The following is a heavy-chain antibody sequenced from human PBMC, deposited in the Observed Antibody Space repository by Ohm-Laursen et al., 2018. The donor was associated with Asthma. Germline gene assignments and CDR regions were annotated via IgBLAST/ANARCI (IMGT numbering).Heavy chain of an antibody. J-gene: IGHJ4*02. V-gene: IGHV3-15*01. CDR3: TTLTSMVRGVVLGY. CDR1: GFTFSNVW. Sequence: SLRLSCAASGFTFSNVWMNWVRQAPGKGLEWVGRIRSKAAGGTTEYAARVKGRFIMSRDDSKNTLYLEMNSLKTEDTAVYYCTTLTSMVRGVVLGYWGQGTLVTVSS. CDR2: IRSKAAGGTT. D-gene: IGHD3-10*01.